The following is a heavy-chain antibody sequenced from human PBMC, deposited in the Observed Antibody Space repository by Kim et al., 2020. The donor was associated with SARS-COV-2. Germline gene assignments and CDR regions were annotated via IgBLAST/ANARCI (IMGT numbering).Heavy chain of an antibody. J-gene: IGHJ3*01. CDR3: ASFRSSTWSNDAFDV. CDR2: ISSSGDTI. Sequence: GGSLRLSCAASGFSFSDYYMTWVRQAPGKGLEWVSCISSSGDTIYYADSVKGRFTISRDNAKNSLYLHMNSLRAEDTAVYYCASFRSSTWSNDAFDVWGQGTMVIVSS. CDR1: GFSFSDYY. V-gene: IGHV3-11*04. D-gene: IGHD6-13*01.